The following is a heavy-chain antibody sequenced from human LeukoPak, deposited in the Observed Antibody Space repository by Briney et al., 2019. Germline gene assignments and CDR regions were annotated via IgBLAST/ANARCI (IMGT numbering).Heavy chain of an antibody. J-gene: IGHJ4*02. CDR2: IIPIFGTA. V-gene: IGHV1-69*05. Sequence: ASVKVSCKASGGTFSSYAVSWVRQAPGQGLEWMGGIIPIFGTANYAQKFQGIVTITTDESTSTAYMELSSLRSEDAAVYYCARAPTGYSGYENFDYWGQGTLVTVSS. CDR1: GGTFSSYA. CDR3: ARAPTGYSGYENFDY. D-gene: IGHD5-12*01.